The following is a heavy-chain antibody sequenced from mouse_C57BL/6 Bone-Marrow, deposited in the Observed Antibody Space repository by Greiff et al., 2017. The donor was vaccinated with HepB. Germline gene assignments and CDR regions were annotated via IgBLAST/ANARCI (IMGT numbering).Heavy chain of an antibody. CDR1: GYTFTSYW. CDR2: IHPSDSDT. D-gene: IGHD1-1*01. CDR3: AIKYYGSSYEFAY. Sequence: QVQLKQPGAELVKPGASVKVSCKASGYTFTSYWMHWVKQRPGQGLEWIGRIHPSDSDTNYNQKFKGKATLTVDKSSSTAYMQLSSLTSEDSAVYYCAIKYYGSSYEFAYGGQGTLVTVSA. J-gene: IGHJ3*01. V-gene: IGHV1-74*01.